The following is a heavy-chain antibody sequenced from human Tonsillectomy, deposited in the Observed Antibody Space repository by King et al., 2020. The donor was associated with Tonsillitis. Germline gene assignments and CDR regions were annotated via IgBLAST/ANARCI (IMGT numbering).Heavy chain of an antibody. CDR2: ISPTNTI. V-gene: IGHV3-69-1*01. J-gene: IGHJ4*02. Sequence: VQLVESGGGLVQPGGSLRLSCAASGFTFSDYSMNWVRQAPGKGLEWVSSISPTNTIYYADSVKGRFTISRDNAKNSLYLQMNNLRAEDTAVFYCAKEEQYCSGASCYTVPYYFDSWGQGTLVTVSS. CDR1: GFTFSDYS. D-gene: IGHD2-2*02. CDR3: AKEEQYCSGASCYTVPYYFDS.